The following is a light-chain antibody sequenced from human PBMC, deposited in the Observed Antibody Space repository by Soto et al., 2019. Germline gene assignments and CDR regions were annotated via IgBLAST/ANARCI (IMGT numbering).Light chain of an antibody. CDR2: ATS. V-gene: IGLV2-23*01. Sequence: QSALTQPAAVSGSPGQSITISCTGTSSDVGNYNLVSWYQQYPGKAPKLMIYATSKRPSGVSNRFSGSKSGDTASLTISGLQAEDEADYYCTSFARGSTLVFGGRTQLTVL. J-gene: IGLJ3*02. CDR3: TSFARGSTLV. CDR1: SSDVGNYNL.